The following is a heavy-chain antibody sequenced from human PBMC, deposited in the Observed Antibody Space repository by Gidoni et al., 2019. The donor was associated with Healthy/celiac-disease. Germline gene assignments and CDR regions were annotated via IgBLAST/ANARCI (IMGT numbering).Heavy chain of an antibody. D-gene: IGHD3-3*01. CDR1: GFTFGASA. Sequence: EVQLVESGGGLVKPGRSLRLSCTAYGFTFGASALSWFRPAPGKGLEWVGFIRSKAYGGTTEYAASVKGRFNISIDDSKSIAYLQMNSLKTEDTAVYYCTRGVYYDYHSGDWYFDLWGRGTLVTVSS. J-gene: IGHJ2*01. CDR2: IRSKAYGGTT. CDR3: TRGVYYDYHSGDWYFDL. V-gene: IGHV3-49*05.